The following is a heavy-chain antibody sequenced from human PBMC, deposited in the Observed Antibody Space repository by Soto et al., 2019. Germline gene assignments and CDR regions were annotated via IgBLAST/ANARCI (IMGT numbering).Heavy chain of an antibody. J-gene: IGHJ4*02. CDR1: GFTFSSYS. CDR2: ISSSSSII. D-gene: IGHD3-10*01. Sequence: GGSLRLSCAASGFTFSSYSMNWVRQAPGKGLEWVSYISSSSSIIYYADSVKGRFTISRDNAKNSLYLQMNSLRDEDTAVYYCARDAEFDQVRGVIITTTYYFDYWGQGTLVTVSS. V-gene: IGHV3-48*02. CDR3: ARDAEFDQVRGVIITTTYYFDY.